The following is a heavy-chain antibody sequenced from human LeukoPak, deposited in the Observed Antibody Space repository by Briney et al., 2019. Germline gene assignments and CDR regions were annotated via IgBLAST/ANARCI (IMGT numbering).Heavy chain of an antibody. CDR1: GGAFSSYA. J-gene: IGHJ6*03. D-gene: IGHD4-23*01. Sequence: GSSVKVSCKTSGGAFSSYAISWVRQAPGQGLEWMGGIIPIFGTANYAQKFQGRVTITTDESTSTAYMELSSLRSEDTAVYYCARDRTGGHYYYYMDVWGKGTTVTVSS. CDR2: IIPIFGTA. CDR3: ARDRTGGHYYYYMDV. V-gene: IGHV1-69*05.